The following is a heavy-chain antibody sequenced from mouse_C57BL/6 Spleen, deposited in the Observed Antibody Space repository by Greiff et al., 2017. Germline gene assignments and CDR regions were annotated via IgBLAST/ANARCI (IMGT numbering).Heavy chain of an antibody. V-gene: IGHV5-4*03. Sequence: EVMLVESGGGLVKPGGSLKLSCAASGFTFSSYAMSWVRQTPEKRLEWVATISDGGSYTYYPDNVKGRFTISRDNAKNNLYLQMSHLKSEDTAMYYCARGMITTYFDYWGQGTTLTVSS. D-gene: IGHD2-4*01. J-gene: IGHJ2*01. CDR3: ARGMITTYFDY. CDR2: ISDGGSYT. CDR1: GFTFSSYA.